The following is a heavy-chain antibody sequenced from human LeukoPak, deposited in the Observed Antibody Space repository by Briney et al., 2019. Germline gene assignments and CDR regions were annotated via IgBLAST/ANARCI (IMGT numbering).Heavy chain of an antibody. D-gene: IGHD6-13*01. V-gene: IGHV4-4*02. J-gene: IGHJ2*01. CDR2: IYHSGST. CDR3: ARVYYSSSYDYWYFDL. CDR1: GGSISSSNW. Sequence: SGTLSLTCAVSGGSISSSNWWSWVRQPPGKGLEWIGEIYHSGSTNYNPSLKSRVTISVDTSKNQFSLKLTSVTAADTAVYYCARVYYSSSYDYWYFDLWGRGTLVTVSS.